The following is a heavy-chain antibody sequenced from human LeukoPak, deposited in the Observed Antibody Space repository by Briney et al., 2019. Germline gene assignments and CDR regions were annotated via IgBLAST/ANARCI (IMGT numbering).Heavy chain of an antibody. J-gene: IGHJ6*03. Sequence: RGSLRLSCAASGFTFSSYGMHWVRQAPGKGLEWVAFIRYDGSNKYYADSVKGRFTISRDNSKNTLYLQMNSLRAEDTAVYYCAKELLGYCSSTSCLGPMDVWGKGTTVTVSS. CDR3: AKELLGYCSSTSCLGPMDV. V-gene: IGHV3-30*02. D-gene: IGHD2-2*01. CDR2: IRYDGSNK. CDR1: GFTFSSYG.